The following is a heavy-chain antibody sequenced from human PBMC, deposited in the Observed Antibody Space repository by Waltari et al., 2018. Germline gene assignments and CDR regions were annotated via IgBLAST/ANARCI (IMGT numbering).Heavy chain of an antibody. J-gene: IGHJ4*02. CDR3: ARSTTGVRGANSGWDS. Sequence: QVQLQESGPGLVKPSETLSLTCAVSGGSVISNYWSWIRQSPGKGLEWIGYIYLNEYTDYNPSLRRRVTISVDTSKNQFSLKLLSVTAADTAIYFCARSTTGVRGANSGWDSWGQGTLVSVSS. D-gene: IGHD3-10*01. CDR1: GGSVISNY. CDR2: IYLNEYT. V-gene: IGHV4-4*09.